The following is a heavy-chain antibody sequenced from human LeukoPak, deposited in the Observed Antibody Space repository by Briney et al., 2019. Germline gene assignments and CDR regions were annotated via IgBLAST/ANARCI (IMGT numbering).Heavy chain of an antibody. CDR3: TTLAAVSADY. J-gene: IGHJ4*02. CDR1: GFTFSDYD. V-gene: IGHV3-30*02. Sequence: GGSLRLSCAVSGFTFSDYDMYWVRQAPGKGLECVAFIRYDGRNKLYADSVKGRFTISRDNSENTLYLQMNSLRVEDTAVYYCTTLAAVSADYRGRGTLVTVSS. CDR2: IRYDGRNK. D-gene: IGHD4-11*01.